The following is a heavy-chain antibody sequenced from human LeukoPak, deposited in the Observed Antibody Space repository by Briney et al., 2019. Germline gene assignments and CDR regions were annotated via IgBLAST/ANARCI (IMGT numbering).Heavy chain of an antibody. D-gene: IGHD6-13*01. Sequence: SETLSLTCTVSGGSISSSSYYWGWIRQPPGKGLEWIGSIYYSGSTYYNPSLKSRVTISVDTSKNQFSLKLSSVTAADTAVYYCARRPRVSWPRYYFDYWGQGTLVTVSS. CDR1: GGSISSSSYY. CDR2: IYYSGST. V-gene: IGHV4-39*01. CDR3: ARRPRVSWPRYYFDY. J-gene: IGHJ4*02.